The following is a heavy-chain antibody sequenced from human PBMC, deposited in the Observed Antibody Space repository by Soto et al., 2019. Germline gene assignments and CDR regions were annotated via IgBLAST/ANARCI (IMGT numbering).Heavy chain of an antibody. CDR2: INPNSGGT. CDR1: GYTFTGYY. Sequence: ASVKVSCKASGYTFTGYYMHWVRQAPGQGLEWMGWINPNSGGTKYAQKFQGWVTMTRDTSSSTAYMEMSRLTSDDTAVYYCARVGDSGSWSSFDYWGQGTLVTV. J-gene: IGHJ4*02. D-gene: IGHD6-13*01. CDR3: ARVGDSGSWSSFDY. V-gene: IGHV1-2*04.